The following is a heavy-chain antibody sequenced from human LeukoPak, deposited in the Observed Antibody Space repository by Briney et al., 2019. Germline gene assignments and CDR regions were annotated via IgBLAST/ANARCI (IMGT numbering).Heavy chain of an antibody. Sequence: GASVKVSCKASGYTFTSYYMHWVRQAPGQGLEWMAIINPSGGGTSYAQEFQGRVTMTRDTSTSTVCMELSSLRSEDTAVYYCARESVSSSVFFDYWGQGTLVTVSS. CDR2: INPSGGGT. J-gene: IGHJ4*02. CDR1: GYTFTSYY. CDR3: ARESVSSSVFFDY. V-gene: IGHV1-46*01. D-gene: IGHD6-19*01.